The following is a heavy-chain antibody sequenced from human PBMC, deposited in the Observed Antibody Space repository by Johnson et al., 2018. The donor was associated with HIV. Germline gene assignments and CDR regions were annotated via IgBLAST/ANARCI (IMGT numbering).Heavy chain of an antibody. Sequence: EQLVESGGGLVQPGRSLRLSCAASGFTFSNSWMHWVCQAPEKGLEWVADIKCDGSEKYYVDSVKGRLTISRDNAKNTLYLQMNSLRAEDTAVYYCARGEEMATILIWGQGTMVTVSS. CDR2: IKCDGSEK. V-gene: IGHV3-52*01. CDR3: ARGEEMATILI. J-gene: IGHJ3*02. CDR1: GFTFSNSW. D-gene: IGHD5-24*01.